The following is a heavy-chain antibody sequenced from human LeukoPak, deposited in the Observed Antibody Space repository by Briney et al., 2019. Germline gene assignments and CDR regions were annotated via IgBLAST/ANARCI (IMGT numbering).Heavy chain of an antibody. Sequence: PGGSLRLSCAASGFTFSSYAMSWVRQAPGKGLEWVSAISGSGGSTYYADSVKGRFTISRDNSKNTLYLQMNSLRAEDTAVYYCATADIVVVVAADPEYFQRWGQGTLVTVSS. D-gene: IGHD2-15*01. CDR2: ISGSGGST. CDR1: GFTFSSYA. CDR3: ATADIVVVVAADPEYFQR. V-gene: IGHV3-23*01. J-gene: IGHJ1*01.